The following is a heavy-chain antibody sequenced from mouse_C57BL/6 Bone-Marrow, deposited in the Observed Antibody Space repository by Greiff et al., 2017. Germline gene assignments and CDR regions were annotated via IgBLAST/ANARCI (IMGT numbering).Heavy chain of an antibody. Sequence: EVKLVESGPGLVKPSQSLSLTCSVTGYSITSGYYWNWIRQFPGNKLEWMGYISYDGSNNYKPSLKNRISITRDTSKNQFFLKLNSVTTEDTATYYCARGAYWGQGTLVTVSA. CDR3: ARGAY. V-gene: IGHV3-6*01. CDR2: ISYDGSN. J-gene: IGHJ3*01. CDR1: GYSITSGYY.